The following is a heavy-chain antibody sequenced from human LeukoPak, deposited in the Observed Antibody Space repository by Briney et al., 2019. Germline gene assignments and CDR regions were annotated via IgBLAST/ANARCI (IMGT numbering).Heavy chain of an antibody. CDR1: GGSISSYY. CDR2: IYYSGST. Sequence: SETLSLTCIVPGGSISSYYWSWIRQPPGKEREGIGYIYYSGSTNYNPSLKSRVTISVDTSKNQFSLKLSSVTAADTAVYYCARVEATTAGPTTAIRFDPWGQGTLVTVSS. CDR3: ARVEATTAGPTTAIRFDP. J-gene: IGHJ5*02. D-gene: IGHD1-1*01. V-gene: IGHV4-59*01.